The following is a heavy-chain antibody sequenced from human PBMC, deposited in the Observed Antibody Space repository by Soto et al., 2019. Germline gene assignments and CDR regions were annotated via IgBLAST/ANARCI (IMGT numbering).Heavy chain of an antibody. CDR1: GFTFSDHY. V-gene: IGHV3-11*06. J-gene: IGHJ6*02. CDR3: ARGHHSLDV. D-gene: IGHD4-4*01. CDR2: INPSGTNT. Sequence: QVQLVESGGGLAKPGGSLRLSCSASGFTFSDHYMSWIRQAPGKGLEWISYINPSGTNTDYANSVKGRFTISRDNAENSLYLQMYSLRVEDTALYYCARGHHSLDVWGQGATVTVSS.